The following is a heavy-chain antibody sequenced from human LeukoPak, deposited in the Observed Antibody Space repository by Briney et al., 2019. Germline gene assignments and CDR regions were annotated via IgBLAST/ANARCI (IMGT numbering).Heavy chain of an antibody. CDR3: ASSTASTGYYYMDV. J-gene: IGHJ6*03. V-gene: IGHV4-39*01. CDR2: IYYSGST. CDR1: GGSISSSSYY. Sequence: MTSETLSLTCTVSGGSISSSSYYWGWIRQPPGKGLEWIGSIYYSGSTYYNPSLKSRVTISVDTSKNQFSLKLSSVTAADTAVYYCASSTASTGYYYMDVWGKGTTVTVSS. D-gene: IGHD3-9*01.